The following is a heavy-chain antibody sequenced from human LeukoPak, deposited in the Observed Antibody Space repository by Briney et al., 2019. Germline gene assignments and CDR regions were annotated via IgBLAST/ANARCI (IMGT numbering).Heavy chain of an antibody. CDR1: GGSISSSSYY. J-gene: IGHJ5*02. Sequence: MSSETLSLTCTVSGGSISSSSYYWGWIRQPPGKGLEWIGSIYYSGSTYYNPSLKSRVTISVDTSKNQFSLKLSSVTAADTAVYYCARSVVYRPRLSFDPWGQGTLVTVSS. CDR2: IYYSGST. D-gene: IGHD1-14*01. V-gene: IGHV4-39*01. CDR3: ARSVVYRPRLSFDP.